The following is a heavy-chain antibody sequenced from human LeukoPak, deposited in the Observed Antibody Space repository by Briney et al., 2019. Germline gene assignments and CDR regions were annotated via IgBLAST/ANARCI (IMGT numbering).Heavy chain of an antibody. J-gene: IGHJ4*02. CDR2: INPSGGST. CDR1: GGTFSSYA. CDR3: ARGLYDSSGYYYPTDGNFDY. Sequence: GASVKVSCKASGGTFSSYAISWVRQAPGQGLEWMGIINPSGGSTSYAQKFQGRVTMTRDTSTSTVYMELSSLRSEDTAVYYCARGLYDSSGYYYPTDGNFDYWGQGTLVTVSS. V-gene: IGHV1-46*01. D-gene: IGHD3-22*01.